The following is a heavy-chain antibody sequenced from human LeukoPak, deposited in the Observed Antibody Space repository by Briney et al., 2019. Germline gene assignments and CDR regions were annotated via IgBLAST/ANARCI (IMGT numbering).Heavy chain of an antibody. CDR3: ARQSPIVVVTASFDY. CDR2: IYHSEST. D-gene: IGHD2-21*02. J-gene: IGHJ4*02. Sequence: SETLSLTCAVSGGSINNGGYSWSWIRQPPGKGLEWIGYIYHSESTYYNPSLKNRVTISVDTSKNQFSLKLSSVTAADTAVYYCARQSPIVVVTASFDYWGQGTLVTVSS. CDR1: GGSINNGGYS. V-gene: IGHV4-30-2*03.